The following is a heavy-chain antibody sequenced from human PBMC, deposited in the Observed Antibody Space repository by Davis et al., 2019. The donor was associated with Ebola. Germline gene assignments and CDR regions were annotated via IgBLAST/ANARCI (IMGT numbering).Heavy chain of an antibody. CDR1: GGSISSSNW. V-gene: IGHV4-4*02. CDR2: IYHSGST. CDR3: ASRNLYDFWSGSSWFDP. D-gene: IGHD3-3*01. J-gene: IGHJ5*02. Sequence: SETLSLTCAVSGGSISSSNWWSWVRQPPGKGLEWLGEIYHSGSTNYNPSLKSRFTISVDKSKNQFSLKLSSVTAADTAVYYCASRNLYDFWSGSSWFDPWGQGTLVTVSS.